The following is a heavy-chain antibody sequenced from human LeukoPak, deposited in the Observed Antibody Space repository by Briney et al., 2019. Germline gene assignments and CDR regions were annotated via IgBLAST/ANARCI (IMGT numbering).Heavy chain of an antibody. Sequence: PGGSLRLSCAASGFTFSSYGMHWVRQAPGKGLEWMAVIWYDGSNKYYADSVKGRFTISRDNSKNTLYLQMNSLRAEDTAVYYCARGKHYFDYWGQGTLVTVSS. CDR2: IWYDGSNK. V-gene: IGHV3-33*01. J-gene: IGHJ4*02. CDR3: ARGKHYFDY. CDR1: GFTFSSYG.